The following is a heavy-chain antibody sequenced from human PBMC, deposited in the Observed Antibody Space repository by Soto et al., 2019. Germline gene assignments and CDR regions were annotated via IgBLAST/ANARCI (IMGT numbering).Heavy chain of an antibody. Sequence: GGSLRLSCAASGFTFSSYGMHWVRQAPGKGLEWVAVISYDGSNKYYADSVKGRFTISRDNSKNTLYLQMNSLRAEDTAVYYCAKIDVGPYSYGDYVDYWGQGTLVTVSS. CDR1: GFTFSSYG. D-gene: IGHD4-17*01. J-gene: IGHJ4*02. CDR2: ISYDGSNK. V-gene: IGHV3-30*18. CDR3: AKIDVGPYSYGDYVDY.